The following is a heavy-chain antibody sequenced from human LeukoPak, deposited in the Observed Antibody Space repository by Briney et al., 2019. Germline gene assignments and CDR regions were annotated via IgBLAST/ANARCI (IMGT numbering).Heavy chain of an antibody. CDR2: IYTSGST. CDR3: AREGPYGDYVPTYYYYYGMDV. J-gene: IGHJ6*02. Sequence: SETLSLTCTVSGGSISSYYWSWIRQPAGKGLEWIGRIYTSGSTNYNPSLKSRVTMSVDTSKNQFSLKLSSVTAADTAVYYCAREGPYGDYVPTYYYYYGMDVWGQGTTVTVSS. CDR1: GGSISSYY. V-gene: IGHV4-4*07. D-gene: IGHD4-17*01.